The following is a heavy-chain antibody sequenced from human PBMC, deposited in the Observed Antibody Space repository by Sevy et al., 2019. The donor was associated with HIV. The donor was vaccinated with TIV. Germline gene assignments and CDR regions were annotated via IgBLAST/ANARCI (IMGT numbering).Heavy chain of an antibody. CDR3: ARGPSFLVVSDAPVDY. V-gene: IGHV3-48*01. D-gene: IGHD2-8*02. CDR2: INSRSSTI. J-gene: IGHJ4*02. Sequence: GGSLRLSCVASGFTFSTNSMNLVRQAPGKGLEWVSYINSRSSTIHYADSVKGRFTIFRDNAQNSLYLQMNSLRGEDTAVYYCARGPSFLVVSDAPVDYWGQGTLVTVSS. CDR1: GFTFSTNS.